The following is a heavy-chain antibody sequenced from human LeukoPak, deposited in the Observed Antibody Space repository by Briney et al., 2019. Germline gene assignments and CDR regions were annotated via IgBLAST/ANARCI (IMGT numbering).Heavy chain of an antibody. D-gene: IGHD1-7*01. V-gene: IGHV1-8*03. CDR1: GYTFTSYD. Sequence: ASVKVSCKASGYTFTSYDINWVRQATGQGLEWMGWMNPNSGNTGYAQKFQGRVTITRNTSISTAYMELSSLRSEDTAVYYCARGYSELELRAFDIWGQGTMVTVSS. J-gene: IGHJ3*02. CDR2: MNPNSGNT. CDR3: ARGYSELELRAFDI.